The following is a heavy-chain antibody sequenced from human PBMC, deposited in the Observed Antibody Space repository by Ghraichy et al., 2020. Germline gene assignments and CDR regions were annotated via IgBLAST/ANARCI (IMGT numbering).Heavy chain of an antibody. J-gene: IGHJ3*02. Sequence: GGSLRLSCAASGFTFSDSWMSWVRQAPGKGLEWVANINTDGSGKNFVDSVKGRFTISRDNAKNSLYLQMNSLRAEDTAVYYCARQSTSAGYAVDIWGQGTIVTVSS. CDR3: ARQSTSAGYAVDI. CDR1: GFTFSDSW. D-gene: IGHD5/OR15-5a*01. CDR2: INTDGSGK. V-gene: IGHV3-7*01.